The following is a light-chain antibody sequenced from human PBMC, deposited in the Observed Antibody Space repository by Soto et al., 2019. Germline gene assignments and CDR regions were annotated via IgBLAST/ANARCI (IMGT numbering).Light chain of an antibody. CDR1: QTISSW. Sequence: DVQMTHSPSTTSGSVGDRVTITCRASQTISSWLAWYQQKPGKAPKLLIYKASTLKSGVPSRFSGSGSGTEFTLTISSLQPDDFATYYCQHYNSYSEAFGQGTKVDIK. CDR3: QHYNSYSEA. V-gene: IGKV1-5*03. J-gene: IGKJ1*01. CDR2: KAS.